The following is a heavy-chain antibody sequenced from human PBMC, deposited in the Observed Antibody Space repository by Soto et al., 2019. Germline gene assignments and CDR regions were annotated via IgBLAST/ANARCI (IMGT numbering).Heavy chain of an antibody. CDR2: INHSGST. J-gene: IGHJ4*02. D-gene: IGHD2-8*02. Sequence: QVQLQQWGAGLLKPSETRSLTCAVYGGFFSGYYWTWIRQPPGTGLEWIGEINHSGSTNYNPSLKSRVTISVDTSKNQFSLKLTSVTAADTAVYYCARDKFTGLFDYWGQGTLVTVTS. CDR1: GGFFSGYY. V-gene: IGHV4-34*01. CDR3: ARDKFTGLFDY.